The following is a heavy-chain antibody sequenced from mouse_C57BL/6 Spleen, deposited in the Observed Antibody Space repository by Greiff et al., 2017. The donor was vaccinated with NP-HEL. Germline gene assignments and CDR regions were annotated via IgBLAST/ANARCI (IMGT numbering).Heavy chain of an antibody. CDR2: IYPRSGNT. Sequence: VKLMESGAELARPGASVKLSCKASGYTFTSYGISWVKQRTGQGLEWIGEIYPRSGNTYYNEKFKGKATLTADKSSSTAYMELRSLTSEDSAVYFCARSNYYSNPYWYFDVWGTGTTVTVSS. CDR3: ARSNYYSNPYWYFDV. J-gene: IGHJ1*03. V-gene: IGHV1-81*01. D-gene: IGHD2-5*01. CDR1: GYTFTSYG.